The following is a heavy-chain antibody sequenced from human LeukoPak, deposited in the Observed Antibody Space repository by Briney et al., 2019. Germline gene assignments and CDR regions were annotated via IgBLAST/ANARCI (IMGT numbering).Heavy chain of an antibody. V-gene: IGHV3-23*01. D-gene: IGHD1-7*01. CDR1: GFTVSSKY. CDR2: ISGSGGST. Sequence: GGSLRLSCAASGFTVSSKYMTWVRQAPGKGLEWVSAISGSGGSTYYADSVKGRFTISRDNSKNTLYLQMNSLRAEDTAVYYCAKASLELLYYYYGMDVWGQGTTVTVSS. CDR3: AKASLELLYYYYGMDV. J-gene: IGHJ6*02.